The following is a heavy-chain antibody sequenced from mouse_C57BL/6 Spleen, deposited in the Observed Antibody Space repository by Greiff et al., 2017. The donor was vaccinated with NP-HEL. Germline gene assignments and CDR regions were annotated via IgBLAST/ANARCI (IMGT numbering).Heavy chain of an antibody. D-gene: IGHD1-1*01. CDR1: GYTFTTYP. Sequence: QVQLQQSGAELVKPGASVKMSCTASGYTFTTYPIEWMKQNHGKSLEWIGNFHPYNDDTKYNEKFKGKATLTVEKSSSTVYLELSRLTSDDSAVYYCARRALDYGSSYWYFDVWGTGTTVTVSS. CDR3: ARRALDYGSSYWYFDV. V-gene: IGHV1-47*01. CDR2: FHPYNDDT. J-gene: IGHJ1*03.